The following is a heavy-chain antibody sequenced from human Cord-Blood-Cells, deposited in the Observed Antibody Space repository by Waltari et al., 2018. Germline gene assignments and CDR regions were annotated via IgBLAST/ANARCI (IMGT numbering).Heavy chain of an antibody. CDR3: AGGRPFDP. CDR1: GYTFTSYD. V-gene: IGHV1-8*03. CDR2: KKPNSGNT. J-gene: IGHJ5*02. Sequence: QVQLVQSGAEVKKPGASVKVSCKASGYTFTSYDINWVRQATGQGLEWMGWKKPNSGNTGYAQKFQGRVTITRNPPLSPAYLGLSSLRSEDTAVYYWAGGRPFDPWGQGTLVTVSS.